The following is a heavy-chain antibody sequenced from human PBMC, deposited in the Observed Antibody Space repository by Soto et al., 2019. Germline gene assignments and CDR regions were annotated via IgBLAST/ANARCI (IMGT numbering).Heavy chain of an antibody. CDR1: GFTFSSYA. V-gene: IGHV3-23*01. CDR2: ISGSGGST. D-gene: IGHD3-22*01. Sequence: GGSLRLSCAASGFTFSSYAMSWVRQAPGKGLEWVSAISGSGGSTYYADSVKGRFTISRDNSKNTLYLQMNSLRAEDTAVYYSARIATYYYDSSGYPSWGQGTLVTVSS. J-gene: IGHJ5*02. CDR3: ARIATYYYDSSGYPS.